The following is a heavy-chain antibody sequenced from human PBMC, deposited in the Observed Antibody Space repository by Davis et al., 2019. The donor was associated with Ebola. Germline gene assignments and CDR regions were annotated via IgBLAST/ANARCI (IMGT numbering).Heavy chain of an antibody. CDR3: ARGHYGDPTNFDY. D-gene: IGHD4-17*01. V-gene: IGHV3-11*01. CDR1: GFTFSDYY. Sequence: SLKISCAASGFTFSDYYMSWIRQAPGKGLEWVSYISSSGSTIYYADSVKGRFTISRDNAKNSLYLQMNSLRAEDTAVYYCARGHYGDPTNFDYWGQGTLVTVSS. J-gene: IGHJ4*02. CDR2: ISSSGSTI.